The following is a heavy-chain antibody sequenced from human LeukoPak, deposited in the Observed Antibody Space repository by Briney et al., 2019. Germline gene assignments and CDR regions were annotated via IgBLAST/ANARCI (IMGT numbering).Heavy chain of an antibody. CDR1: GFTFSSYA. CDR2: ISGSGGST. D-gene: IGHD2-2*01. CDR3: AKDLDIVVVPAAPGYDY. V-gene: IGHV3-23*01. Sequence: PGGSLRLSCAASGFTFSSYAMGWVRQAPGKGLEWVSAISGSGGSTYYADSVKGRFTISRDNSKNTLYLQMNSLRAEDTAVYYCAKDLDIVVVPAAPGYDYWGQGTLVTVSS. J-gene: IGHJ4*02.